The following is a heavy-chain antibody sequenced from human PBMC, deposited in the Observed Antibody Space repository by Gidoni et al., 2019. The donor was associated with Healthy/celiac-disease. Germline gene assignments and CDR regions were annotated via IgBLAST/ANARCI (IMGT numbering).Heavy chain of an antibody. Sequence: STYYNPSLKSRVTISVDTSKNQFSLKLSSVTAADTAVYYCASTGITMIVGFDPWGQGTLVTVSS. CDR3: ASTGITMIVGFDP. V-gene: IGHV4-39*01. D-gene: IGHD3-22*01. J-gene: IGHJ5*02. CDR2: ST.